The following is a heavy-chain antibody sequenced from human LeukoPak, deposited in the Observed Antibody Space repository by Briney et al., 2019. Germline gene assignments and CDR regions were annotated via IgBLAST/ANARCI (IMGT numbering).Heavy chain of an antibody. CDR1: GGSFSDYY. J-gene: IGHJ3*02. Sequence: SETLSLTCAVYGGSFSDYYWSWIRQPPGKGLEWISDIHHSGSTYYYASLKSRVTISLDASKNQFSLNLNSATAADTAVYYCAKGGRSFYDAFDMWGQGTMVTVS. V-gene: IGHV4-34*01. CDR3: AKGGRSFYDAFDM. CDR2: IHHSGST. D-gene: IGHD2/OR15-2a*01.